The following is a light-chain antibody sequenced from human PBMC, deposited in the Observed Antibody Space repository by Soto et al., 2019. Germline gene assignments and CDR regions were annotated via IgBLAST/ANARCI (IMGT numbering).Light chain of an antibody. V-gene: IGLV4-69*01. CDR1: SGHSSYA. CDR3: QTWGTAHVV. CDR2: LISDGSH. J-gene: IGLJ2*01. Sequence: QPVLTQSPSASASLGASVKLTCTLSSGHSSYAIAWHQQQPEKGPRYLMKLISDGSHSKGDGIPDRFSGSSSGAERYLTISSLQSEDEADYYCQTWGTAHVVFGGGTKLTVL.